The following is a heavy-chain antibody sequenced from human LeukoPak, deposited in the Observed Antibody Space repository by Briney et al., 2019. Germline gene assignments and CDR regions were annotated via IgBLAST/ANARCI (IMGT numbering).Heavy chain of an antibody. Sequence: PGGSLRLSCAASGXTFSSYAMHWVRQAPGKGLEWVAVISYDGSNKYYADSVKGRFTISRDNSKNTLYLQMNSLRAEDTAVYYCARDRGMAAAGTWYFDYWGQGTLVTVSS. J-gene: IGHJ4*02. CDR1: GXTFSSYA. V-gene: IGHV3-30-3*01. CDR2: ISYDGSNK. CDR3: ARDRGMAAAGTWYFDY. D-gene: IGHD6-13*01.